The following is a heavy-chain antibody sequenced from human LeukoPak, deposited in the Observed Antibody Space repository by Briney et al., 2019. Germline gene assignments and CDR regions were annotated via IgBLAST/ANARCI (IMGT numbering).Heavy chain of an antibody. Sequence: GGSLRLSCAASGFTFDDYAMHWVRHAPGKGLEWVSGISWNSGSIGYADSVKGRFTISRDNAKNSLYLQMNSLRAEDTALYYCAKDAGIAVAGTKSYFDYWGQGTLVTVYS. CDR3: AKDAGIAVAGTKSYFDY. V-gene: IGHV3-9*01. CDR2: ISWNSGSI. CDR1: GFTFDDYA. D-gene: IGHD6-19*01. J-gene: IGHJ4*02.